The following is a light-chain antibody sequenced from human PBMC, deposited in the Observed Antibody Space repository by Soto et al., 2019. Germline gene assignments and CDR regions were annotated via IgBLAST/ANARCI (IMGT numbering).Light chain of an antibody. Sequence: DIQMTPSPSTLPASIEDRVTITCRASESISSWLAWYQQTPGKAPKLLIYDVSSLESGVPSRFSGSGSGTEFTLTISSLQPDDSATYYCQQYDSYWTFGPGTKVDI. V-gene: IGKV1-5*01. CDR1: ESISSW. J-gene: IGKJ1*01. CDR2: DVS. CDR3: QQYDSYWT.